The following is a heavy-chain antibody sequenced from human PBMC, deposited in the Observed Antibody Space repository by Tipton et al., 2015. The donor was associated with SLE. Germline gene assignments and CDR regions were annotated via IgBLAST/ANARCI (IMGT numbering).Heavy chain of an antibody. Sequence: TLSLTCAVNGGSLSGYAWSWIRQPPGKGLEWIGEINHSGFTNYRPSLKSRVTLSVDTSKNQFSLKLTSVTAADTAVYYCARDFRANGNWFDPWGQGTLVTVSS. CDR2: INHSGFT. V-gene: IGHV4-34*01. J-gene: IGHJ5*02. CDR1: GGSLSGYA. CDR3: ARDFRANGNWFDP. D-gene: IGHD3-3*01.